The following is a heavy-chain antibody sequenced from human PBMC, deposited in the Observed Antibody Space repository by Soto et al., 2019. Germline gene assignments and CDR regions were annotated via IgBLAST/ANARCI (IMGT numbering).Heavy chain of an antibody. V-gene: IGHV1-2*06. CDR1: GYRFTTHY. CDR2: MNVGTGGT. J-gene: IGHJ4*02. Sequence: QVQLVQSGAEVKKPGASVRVSCEASGYRFTTHYILWVRQAPGQGLEWMGRMNVGTGGTTHAHKFQGRVTMTRDTSIRTAYLEVSSVKSDDTAMYYCARDGNFALRGYSFGFDFWGQGTLVTVSS. D-gene: IGHD5-18*01. CDR3: ARDGNFALRGYSFGFDF.